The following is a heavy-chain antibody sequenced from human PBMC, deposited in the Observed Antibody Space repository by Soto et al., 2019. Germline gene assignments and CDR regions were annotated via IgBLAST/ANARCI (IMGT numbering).Heavy chain of an antibody. CDR1: GFTFSSYS. Sequence: PGGSLRLSCAASGFTFSSYSMNWVRQAPGKGLEWVSSISSSSSYIYYADSVKGRFTISRDNAKNSLYLQMNSLRAEDTAVYYCARDAFTMVRGPDYYYYGMDVWGQGTTVTVSS. D-gene: IGHD3-10*01. V-gene: IGHV3-21*01. CDR2: ISSSSSYI. CDR3: ARDAFTMVRGPDYYYYGMDV. J-gene: IGHJ6*02.